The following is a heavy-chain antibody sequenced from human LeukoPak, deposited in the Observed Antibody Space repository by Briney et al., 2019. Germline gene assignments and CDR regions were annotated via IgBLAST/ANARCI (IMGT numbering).Heavy chain of an antibody. CDR2: ISSSSSYI. V-gene: IGHV3-21*01. CDR1: GFTFSNYD. D-gene: IGHD3-10*01. J-gene: IGHJ4*02. Sequence: GGSLRLSCAASGFTFSNYDMNWVRQAPGKGLEWVSSISSSSSYIDYADSVKGRFAISRDNAKNSLYLQMYSLRAEDTAVYYCAGTYGSGSYPNYWGQGTLVTVSS. CDR3: AGTYGSGSYPNY.